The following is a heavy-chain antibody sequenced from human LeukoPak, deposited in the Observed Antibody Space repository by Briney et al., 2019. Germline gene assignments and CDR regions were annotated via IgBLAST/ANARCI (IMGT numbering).Heavy chain of an antibody. CDR1: GFTFSNYE. CDR3: ARVGYTYGYSLLDY. J-gene: IGHJ4*02. CDR2: IKQDGSEK. D-gene: IGHD5-18*01. Sequence: PGGSLRLSCAASGFTFSNYEMNWVRQAPGKGLEWVANIKQDGSEKYYVDSVKGRFTISRDNAKTSLYLQMNSLRAEDTAVYYCARVGYTYGYSLLDYWGQGTLVTVSS. V-gene: IGHV3-7*05.